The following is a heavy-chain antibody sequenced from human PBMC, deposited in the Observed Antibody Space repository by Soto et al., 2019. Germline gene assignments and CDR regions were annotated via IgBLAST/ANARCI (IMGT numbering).Heavy chain of an antibody. J-gene: IGHJ4*02. CDR2: VSHDGRNT. CDR1: GFTFSDYA. CDR3: AEVGRQWLVTSDFKY. V-gene: IGHV3-30*03. D-gene: IGHD6-19*01. Sequence: VQLVESGGGVVQPGRSLRLSCAASGFTFSDYAMHWVRQAPGKGLEWVAVVSHDGRNTHYADSVKGRFTISRDSSKNTVSLGMTCLRAEDTAVYYCAEVGRQWLVTSDFKYWGQGGRVTVSS.